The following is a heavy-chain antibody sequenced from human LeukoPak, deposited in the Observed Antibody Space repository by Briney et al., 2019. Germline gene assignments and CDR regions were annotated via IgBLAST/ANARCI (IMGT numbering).Heavy chain of an antibody. Sequence: GGSLRLSCAVSGFTFSDSYMTWVRQAPGKGLEWLSYISGNSGDTNYADSVKGRFTISRDNAENSLYLQMNSLRVEDTAVYYCARDPRTVRIWGQGTLVTVSS. J-gene: IGHJ4*02. CDR3: ARDPRTVRI. CDR1: GFTFSDSY. V-gene: IGHV3-11*06. D-gene: IGHD1-1*01. CDR2: ISGNSGDT.